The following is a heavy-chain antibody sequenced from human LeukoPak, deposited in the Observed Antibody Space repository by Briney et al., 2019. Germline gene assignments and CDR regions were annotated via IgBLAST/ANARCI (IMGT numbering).Heavy chain of an antibody. CDR3: ARGRYDFWSGYYNFYFDY. V-gene: IGHV4-39*07. CDR1: GGSISSSSYY. Sequence: SETLSLTCTVSGGSISSSSYYWSWIRQPPGKGLEWIGEINHSGSTNYNPSLKSRVTISVDTSKNQFSLKLSSVTAADTAVYYCARGRYDFWSGYYNFYFDYWGQGTLVTVSS. D-gene: IGHD3-3*01. CDR2: INHSGST. J-gene: IGHJ4*02.